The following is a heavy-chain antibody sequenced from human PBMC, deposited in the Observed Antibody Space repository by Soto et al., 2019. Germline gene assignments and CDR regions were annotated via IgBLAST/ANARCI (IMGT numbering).Heavy chain of an antibody. CDR1: GYTFTSYA. D-gene: IGHD2-8*02. V-gene: IGHV1-3*01. J-gene: IGHJ5*02. Sequence: ASVKVSCKASGYTFTSYAMHWVRQAPGQRLEWMGWINAGNGNTKYSQKFQGRVTITRDTSASTAYMELSSLRSEDTAVEDGARVWSPNLFDPWGQGTLVTSPQ. CDR3: ARVWSPNLFDP. CDR2: INAGNGNT.